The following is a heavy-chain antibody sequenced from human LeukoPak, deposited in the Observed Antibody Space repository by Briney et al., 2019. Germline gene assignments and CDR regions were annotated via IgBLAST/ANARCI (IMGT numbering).Heavy chain of an antibody. CDR3: ARVGDRSGNGYSH. CDR2: INSDGINT. V-gene: IGHV3-74*01. CDR1: GFTFSNYW. Sequence: GGSLRLSCAASGFTFSNYWMHWVRQAPGKGLVWVSRINSDGINTSYADSVKGRFTISRDNAKNTLNLQMNSLRAEDTAVYYCARVGDRSGNGYSHWGQGTLVTVSS. J-gene: IGHJ4*02. D-gene: IGHD2-2*03.